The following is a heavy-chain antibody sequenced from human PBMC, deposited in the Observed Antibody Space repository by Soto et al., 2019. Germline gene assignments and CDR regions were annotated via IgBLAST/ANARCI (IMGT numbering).Heavy chain of an antibody. CDR3: ARDGPYYYASRMDG. D-gene: IGHD3-10*01. CDR1: GIPVSSNY. CDR2: LHSGGDT. V-gene: IGHV3-53*04. Sequence: EVQLVESGGDLVQPGGSLRLSCAASGIPVSSNYMTWVRQAPGKGLEWVSVLHSGGDTYYANSVKGRFTISRHDSTNTLFLQMNSLTPEDTAVYYCARDGPYYYASRMDGWGQGTTVTVSS. J-gene: IGHJ6*02.